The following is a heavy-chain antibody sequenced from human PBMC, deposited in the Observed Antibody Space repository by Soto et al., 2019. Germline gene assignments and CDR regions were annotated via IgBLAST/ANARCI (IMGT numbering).Heavy chain of an antibody. Sequence: QVQLVQSGAEEKKPGASVKVSCKASGYTFTSYAMHWVRQAPGQRLEWMGWINAGNGNTKYSKKFQGRGTITRDTSASPAYMELSSLRSEDTAVYYCARSIVVVTALDYWGQGTLVTVSS. CDR3: ARSIVVVTALDY. CDR1: GYTFTSYA. J-gene: IGHJ4*02. D-gene: IGHD2-21*02. CDR2: INAGNGNT. V-gene: IGHV1-3*05.